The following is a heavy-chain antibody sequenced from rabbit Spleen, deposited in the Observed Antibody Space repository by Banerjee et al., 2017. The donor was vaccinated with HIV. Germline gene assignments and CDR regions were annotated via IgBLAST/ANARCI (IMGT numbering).Heavy chain of an antibody. V-gene: IGHV1S40*01. CDR3: TRFTPRNSIL. CDR2: VRTIDVDT. Sequence: QSLEESGGDLVKPGASLTLTCTASGFSFSSKCWVCWVRQAPGKGLQWVACVRTIDVDTWYASWAKGRFTISKTSSTTVTLQLKSLTAADTATYFCTRFTPRNSILWGPGTLVTVS. CDR1: GFSFSSKCW. J-gene: IGHJ4*01.